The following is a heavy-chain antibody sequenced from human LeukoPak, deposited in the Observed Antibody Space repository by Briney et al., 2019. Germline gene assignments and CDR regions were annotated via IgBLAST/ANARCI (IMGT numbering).Heavy chain of an antibody. CDR3: ARDYGSGHFDC. D-gene: IGHD3-10*01. J-gene: IGHJ4*02. V-gene: IGHV3-23*01. CDR2: ISGSGGST. CDR1: GFTFSSYA. Sequence: PTGGSLRLSCAASGFTFSSYAMSWVRQAPGKGLEWVSGISGSGGSTYYTDSVKGRFTISRDNSKNTLYLQMNTLRAEDTALYYCARDYGSGHFDCWGQGTLVTVSS.